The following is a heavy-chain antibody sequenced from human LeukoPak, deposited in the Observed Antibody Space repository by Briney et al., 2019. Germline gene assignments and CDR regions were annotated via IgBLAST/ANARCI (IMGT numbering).Heavy chain of an antibody. J-gene: IGHJ4*02. CDR2: ISHDERNI. CDR1: AFTFRNYA. V-gene: IGHV3-30*18. Sequence: GGSLRLSCATSAFTFRNYAMHWVRQAPGKGLEWVAVISHDERNIYYADSVKGRFTISRDNSKNTLYLQMNSLRAEDTAVHYCAKDRTGLLVVPAALDYWGQGTLVTVSS. D-gene: IGHD2-2*01. CDR3: AKDRTGLLVVPAALDY.